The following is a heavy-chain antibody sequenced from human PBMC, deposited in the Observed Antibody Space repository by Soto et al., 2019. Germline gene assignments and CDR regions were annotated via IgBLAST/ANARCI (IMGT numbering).Heavy chain of an antibody. CDR2: ISSSSSTI. CDR1: GFTFSSYS. J-gene: IGHJ4*02. CDR3: ARDGWFGELLFCY. D-gene: IGHD3-10*01. Sequence: GGSLRLSCAASGFTFSSYSMNWVRQAPGKGLEWVSYISSSSSTIYYADSVKGRFTISRDNAKNSLYLQMNSLRAEDTAVYYCARDGWFGELLFCYWGQGTLVTVSS. V-gene: IGHV3-48*01.